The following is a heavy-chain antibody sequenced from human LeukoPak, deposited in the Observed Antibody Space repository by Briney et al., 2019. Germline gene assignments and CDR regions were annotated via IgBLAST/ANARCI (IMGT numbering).Heavy chain of an antibody. CDR2: ISGSGGST. V-gene: IGHV3-23*01. J-gene: IGHJ4*02. Sequence: PGGSLRLSCAASGFTFSSYAMSWVRQAPGKGLEWVSAISGSGGSTYYADSVKGRFTISRDNSKNTLYLQMNSLRAEDTAVYYCAKDRSWEGATTRDYFDYWGQGTLVTVSS. CDR1: GFTFSSYA. D-gene: IGHD1-26*01. CDR3: AKDRSWEGATTRDYFDY.